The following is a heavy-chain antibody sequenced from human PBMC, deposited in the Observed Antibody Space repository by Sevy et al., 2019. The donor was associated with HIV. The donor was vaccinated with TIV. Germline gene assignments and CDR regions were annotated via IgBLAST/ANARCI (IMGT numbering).Heavy chain of an antibody. D-gene: IGHD3-16*01. Sequence: GGSLRLSCAASGFTFNNYALHWVRQAPGKGLEWVAVISSDGSITYYADSVKGRFTISRDNSKNTLYLQMNSLRVEDMAVYYCARNDHYFDFWGQGTLVTVSS. CDR2: ISSDGSIT. CDR1: GFTFNNYA. V-gene: IGHV3-30-3*01. J-gene: IGHJ4*02. CDR3: ARNDHYFDF.